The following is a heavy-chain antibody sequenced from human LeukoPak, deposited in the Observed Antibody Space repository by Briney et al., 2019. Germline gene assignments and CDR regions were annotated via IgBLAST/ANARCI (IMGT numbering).Heavy chain of an antibody. CDR3: ARDELIPGIAVAGAGDYYYYGMDV. CDR1: GGSISSGDYY. CDR2: IYYSGST. J-gene: IGHJ6*02. Sequence: PSQTLSLTCTVSGGSISSGDYYWNWIRQSPGKGLEWIGYIYYSGSTSYNPSLKSRVTISVDTSKNQFSLKLSSVTAADTAVYYCARDELIPGIAVAGAGDYYYYGMDVWGQGTTVTVSS. V-gene: IGHV4-30-4*01. D-gene: IGHD6-19*01.